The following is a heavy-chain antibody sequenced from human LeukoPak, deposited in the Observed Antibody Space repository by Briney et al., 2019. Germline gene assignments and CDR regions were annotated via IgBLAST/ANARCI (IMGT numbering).Heavy chain of an antibody. J-gene: IGHJ4*02. CDR3: ARDGDSGGYYYGPFDN. D-gene: IGHD3-22*01. CDR1: GFTFSLFG. Sequence: GGSLRLSCAASGFTFSLFGMTWVRQAPGKGLEWISYISSSRRTINYADSVKGRFTISRDNAKNSLYPQMNNLRAEDTAVYYCARDGDSGGYYYGPFDNWGQGALVTVSS. CDR2: ISSSRRTI. V-gene: IGHV3-48*04.